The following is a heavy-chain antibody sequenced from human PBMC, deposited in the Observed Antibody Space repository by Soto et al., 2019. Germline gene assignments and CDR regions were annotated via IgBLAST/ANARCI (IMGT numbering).Heavy chain of an antibody. CDR1: GGSISSSSYY. CDR3: ARRVAVAYYYGMDV. V-gene: IGHV4-39*01. Sequence: ETLSLTCTVSGGSISSSSYYWGWIRQPPGKGLEWIGSIYYSGSTYYNPSLKSRVTISVDTSKNQFSLKLSSVTAADTAVYYCARRVAVAYYYGMDVWGQGTTVTVSS. CDR2: IYYSGST. J-gene: IGHJ6*02. D-gene: IGHD6-19*01.